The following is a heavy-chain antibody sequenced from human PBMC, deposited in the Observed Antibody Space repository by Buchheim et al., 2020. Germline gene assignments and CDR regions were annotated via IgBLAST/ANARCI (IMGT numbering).Heavy chain of an antibody. J-gene: IGHJ6*03. D-gene: IGHD3-3*01. CDR3: ARDGNDFWSGSLIPYYYYYYMDV. CDR1: GFTFSSYG. Sequence: QVQLVESGGGVVQPGRSLRLSCAASGFTFSSYGMHWVRQAPGKGLEWVAVIWYDGSNKYYADSVKGRFTISRDNSKNTLYLQMNSLRAEDTAVYYCARDGNDFWSGSLIPYYYYYYMDVWGKGTT. CDR2: IWYDGSNK. V-gene: IGHV3-33*01.